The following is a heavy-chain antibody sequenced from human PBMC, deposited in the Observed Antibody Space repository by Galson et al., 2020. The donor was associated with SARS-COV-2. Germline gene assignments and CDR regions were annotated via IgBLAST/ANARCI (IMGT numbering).Heavy chain of an antibody. V-gene: IGHV4-61*01. D-gene: IGHD2-2*01. J-gene: IGHJ5*02. Sequence: SETLSLTCNVSGDSVSSRSYFWNWIRQPPGKTLEWIGSIYNSGSTNYNPSLRSRLIISVDRSKNQFSLKLTSMTAADTAVYFCASTSPTWDYVFDRWGQGSLVTVSS. CDR3: ASTSPTWDYVFDR. CDR2: IYNSGST. CDR1: GDSVSSRSYF.